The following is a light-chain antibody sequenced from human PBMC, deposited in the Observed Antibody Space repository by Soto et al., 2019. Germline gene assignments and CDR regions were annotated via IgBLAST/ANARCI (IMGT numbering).Light chain of an antibody. CDR1: SSDVGNYNL. CDR2: EDS. J-gene: IGLJ1*01. V-gene: IGLV2-23*01. CDR3: CSYAGGSNYV. Sequence: QSALTQPASVSGSPGQSITISCTGTSSDVGNYNLVSWYQRHPGKAPKLMIYEDSKRPSGVSNRFSGSKSGNAASLTISGLQAEDEADYYCCSYAGGSNYVFGTGTKVTVL.